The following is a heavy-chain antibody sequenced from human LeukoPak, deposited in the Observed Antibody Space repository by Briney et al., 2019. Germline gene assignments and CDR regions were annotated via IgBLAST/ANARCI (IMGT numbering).Heavy chain of an antibody. V-gene: IGHV3-23*01. CDR3: AKDLYYYDSSGKPGGFDY. Sequence: GGSLRLSCAASGFTFSSYSMNWVRQAPGKGLEWVSAISGSGGSTYYADSVKGRFTISRDNSKNTLYLQMNSLRAEDTAVYYCAKDLYYYDSSGKPGGFDYWGQGTLVTVSS. J-gene: IGHJ4*02. CDR1: GFTFSSYS. D-gene: IGHD3-22*01. CDR2: ISGSGGST.